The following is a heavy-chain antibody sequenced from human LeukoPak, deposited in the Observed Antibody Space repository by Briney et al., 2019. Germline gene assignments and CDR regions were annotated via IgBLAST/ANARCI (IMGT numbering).Heavy chain of an antibody. Sequence: GGSLRLSCAASGFTFSDSGMNWVRQAPGKGLEWVSFISSSSSYIYFADSMRGRFTISRDNAKHLVYLQMNSLRAEDTGVYYCARGHTLSAFDYWGQGTLVTVSS. CDR3: ARGHTLSAFDY. D-gene: IGHD1-26*01. CDR2: ISSSSSYI. V-gene: IGHV3-21*01. J-gene: IGHJ4*02. CDR1: GFTFSDSG.